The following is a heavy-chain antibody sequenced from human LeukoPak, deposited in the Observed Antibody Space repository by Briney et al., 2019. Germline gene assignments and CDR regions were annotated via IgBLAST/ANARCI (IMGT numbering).Heavy chain of an antibody. J-gene: IGHJ1*01. D-gene: IGHD3-9*01. CDR3: ARSYYDILTGYFPRAEYFQH. CDR2: INHSGST. V-gene: IGHV4-34*01. CDR1: GGSFSGYY. Sequence: SETLSLTCAVYGGSFSGYYWSWIRQPPGKGLEWIGEINHSGSTNYNPSLKSRVTISVDTSKNQFSLKLSSVTAADTAVYYCARSYYDILTGYFPRAEYFQHWGQGTLVTVSS.